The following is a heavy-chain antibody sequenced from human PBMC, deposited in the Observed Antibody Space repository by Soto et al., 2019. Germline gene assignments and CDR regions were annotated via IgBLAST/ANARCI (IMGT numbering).Heavy chain of an antibody. J-gene: IGHJ4*02. D-gene: IGHD6-6*01. V-gene: IGHV1-69*06. CDR3: ARASIAAPKSHRHYFDY. Sequence: ASVKVSCKASGGTFSSYAISWVRQAPGQGLEWMGGIIPIFGTANYAQKFQGRVTITADKSTSTAYMELSSLRSEDTAVYYCARASIAAPKSHRHYFDYWGQGTLVTVSS. CDR2: IIPIFGTA. CDR1: GGTFSSYA.